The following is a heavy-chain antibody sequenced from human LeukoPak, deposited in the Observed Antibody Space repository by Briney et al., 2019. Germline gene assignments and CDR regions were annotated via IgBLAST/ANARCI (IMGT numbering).Heavy chain of an antibody. J-gene: IGHJ4*02. V-gene: IGHV4-39*01. CDR2: IYYSGST. CDR1: GGSISSSSYY. CDR3: ARVDDSSGYYPEDFDY. D-gene: IGHD3-22*01. Sequence: SETLSLTCTVSGGSISSSSYYWGWIRQPPGKGLEWIGSIYYSGSTYYNPSLKSRVTISVDTSKNQFSLKLSSVTAADTAVYYCARVDDSSGYYPEDFDYWGQGTLVTVSS.